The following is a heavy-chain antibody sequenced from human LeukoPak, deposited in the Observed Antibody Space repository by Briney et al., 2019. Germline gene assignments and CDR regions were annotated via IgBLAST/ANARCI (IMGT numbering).Heavy chain of an antibody. CDR1: GFTFTSYA. Sequence: GGSLRLSCAASGFTFTSYAIHWVRQAPGKGLEWVAVISYDGSNKYYADSVKGRFTISRDNSKNTLYLQMNSLRAEDTAVYYCARAGRDGYNYRVYYFDYWGQGTLVTVSS. V-gene: IGHV3-30-3*01. D-gene: IGHD5-24*01. J-gene: IGHJ4*02. CDR2: ISYDGSNK. CDR3: ARAGRDGYNYRVYYFDY.